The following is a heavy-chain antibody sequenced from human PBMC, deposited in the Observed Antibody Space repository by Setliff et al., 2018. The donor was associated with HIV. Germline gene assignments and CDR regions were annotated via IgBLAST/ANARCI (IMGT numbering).Heavy chain of an antibody. D-gene: IGHD3-22*01. Sequence: EASVKVSCKASGYTFTDYYIHWVRQAPGQGLEWMGWINPNSSDTNYAQNFQGRVTMTRDTSTSIVYMELSSLRSEDTAVYYCARGPTRSGAVYDSDGYYLRFFDYWGQGALVTVSS. V-gene: IGHV1-2*02. CDR3: ARGPTRSGAVYDSDGYYLRFFDY. J-gene: IGHJ4*02. CDR2: INPNSSDT. CDR1: GYTFTDYY.